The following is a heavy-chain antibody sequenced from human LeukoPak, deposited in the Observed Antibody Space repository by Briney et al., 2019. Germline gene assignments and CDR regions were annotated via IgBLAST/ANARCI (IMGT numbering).Heavy chain of an antibody. Sequence: PSMTLSLACTVSGASIGRYYWSWMRQCTGEGLGWVGFIHHSGSTNYTPSLKSRVTISINTSKKPFSLKLSSVTAADTAVYHCATRAGSSSWSEGFWNIWGKGTMVTVSS. V-gene: IGHV4-59*01. CDR1: GASIGRYY. D-gene: IGHD6-19*01. J-gene: IGHJ3*02. CDR3: ATRAGSSSWSEGFWNI. CDR2: IHHSGST.